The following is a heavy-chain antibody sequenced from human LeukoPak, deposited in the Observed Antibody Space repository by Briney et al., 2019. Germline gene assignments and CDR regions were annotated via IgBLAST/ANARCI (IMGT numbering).Heavy chain of an antibody. V-gene: IGHV3-30-3*01. CDR1: GFTFSSYA. D-gene: IGHD1-7*01. Sequence: GGSLRLSCAASGFTFSSYAMHWVRQAPGKGLEWVAVISYDGSNKYYADSVKGRFTISRDNSKSTLYLQMNSLRAEDTAVYYCAKDSDLVELRYWGQGTLVTVSS. J-gene: IGHJ4*02. CDR3: AKDSDLVELRY. CDR2: ISYDGSNK.